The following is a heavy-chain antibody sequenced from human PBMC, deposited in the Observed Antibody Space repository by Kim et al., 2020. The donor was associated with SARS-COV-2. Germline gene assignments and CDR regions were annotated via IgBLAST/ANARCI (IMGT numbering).Heavy chain of an antibody. J-gene: IGHJ4*02. Sequence: ASVKVSCKPSGYIFSTYAMNWVRQAPGQGLEWMGWINTNTGNPTYAQGFTGRFVFSLDTSVSKAYLKISSLKAEDTAVYYCARDKFRDYVDYWGPGTLVTVSS. CDR3: ARDKFRDYVDY. CDR2: INTNTGNP. CDR1: GYIFSTYA. V-gene: IGHV7-4-1*02.